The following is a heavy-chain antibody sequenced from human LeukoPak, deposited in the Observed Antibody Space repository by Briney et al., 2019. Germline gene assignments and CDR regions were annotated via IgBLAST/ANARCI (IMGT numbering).Heavy chain of an antibody. CDR3: ARGTPRNQLLLYHFDY. CDR1: GYTFTGYY. V-gene: IGHV1-2*04. CDR2: IHPNSGGT. Sequence: ASVKVSCKASGYTFTGYYMHWVRQAPGQGLEWMGWIHPNSGGTNYAQKFQGWVTMTRDTSISTAYMELSRLRSDDTAVYYCARGTPRNQLLLYHFDYWGQGTLVTVSS. D-gene: IGHD2-2*02. J-gene: IGHJ4*02.